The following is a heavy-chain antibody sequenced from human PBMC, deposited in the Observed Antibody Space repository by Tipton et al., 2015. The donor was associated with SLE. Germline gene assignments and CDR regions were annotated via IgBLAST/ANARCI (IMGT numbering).Heavy chain of an antibody. Sequence: SLRLSCAASGFTFSSYAMSWVRQAPGKGLEWVAVISYDGSNKYYADSVKGRFTISRDNSKNTLYLQMNSLRAEDTAVYYCAFVVTVDYWGQGTLVTVSS. CDR3: AFVVTVDY. CDR1: GFTFSSYA. D-gene: IGHD3-22*01. J-gene: IGHJ4*02. V-gene: IGHV3-30-3*01. CDR2: ISYDGSNK.